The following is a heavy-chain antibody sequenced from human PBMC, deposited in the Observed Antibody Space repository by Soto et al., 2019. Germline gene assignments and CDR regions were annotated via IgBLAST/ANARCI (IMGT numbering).Heavy chain of an antibody. D-gene: IGHD6-6*01. V-gene: IGHV4-31*03. CDR3: ARTYSSWSFDY. CDR1: GGSISSGGYY. CDR2: IYYSGST. J-gene: IGHJ4*02. Sequence: SETLSLTCTVSGGSISSGGYYWSWIRQHPGKGLEWIGYIYYSGSTYYNPSLKSRVTISVDTSKNQFSLKLSSVTAADTAVYYCARTYSSWSFDYWGQGTLVTVSS.